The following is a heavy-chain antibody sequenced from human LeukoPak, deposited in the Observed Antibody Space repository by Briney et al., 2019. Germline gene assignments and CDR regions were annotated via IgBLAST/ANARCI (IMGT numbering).Heavy chain of an antibody. D-gene: IGHD6-13*01. CDR3: GVSIAAAGTDY. Sequence: GGSLRLPCAASGFTFSSYAMSWVRQAPGKGLEWVSAISGSGGSTYYADSVKGRFTISRDNSKNTLYLQMNSLRAEDTAVYYCGVSIAAAGTDYWGQGTLVTVSS. V-gene: IGHV3-23*01. CDR1: GFTFSSYA. J-gene: IGHJ4*02. CDR2: ISGSGGST.